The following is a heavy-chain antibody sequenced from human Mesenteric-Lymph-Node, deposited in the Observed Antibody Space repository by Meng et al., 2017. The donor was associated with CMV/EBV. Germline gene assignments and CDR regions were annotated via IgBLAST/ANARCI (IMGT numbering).Heavy chain of an antibody. Sequence: SGGSISSGSFYWSWIRQPPGKGLEWIGYVFYTGSGFYNPSLKHRVTISVDTSNNQLSLNLRSVTAADTAVYYCARGIRYFDGDWFDPWGQGTLVTVSS. V-gene: IGHV4-61*01. CDR2: VFYTGSG. CDR3: ARGIRYFDGDWFDP. J-gene: IGHJ5*02. D-gene: IGHD3-9*01. CDR1: GGSISSGSFY.